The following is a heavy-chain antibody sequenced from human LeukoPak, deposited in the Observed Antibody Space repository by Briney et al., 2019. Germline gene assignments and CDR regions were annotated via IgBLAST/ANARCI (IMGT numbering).Heavy chain of an antibody. V-gene: IGHV4-4*07. CDR2: IRWGTA. J-gene: IGHJ4*02. CDR1: GGSLSDHF. CDR3: ARGTERTRISGYYSFDY. D-gene: IGHD5-12*01. Sequence: ASETLSLTCTVSGGSLSDHFWTWIRQPAGKGLEWIGRIRWGTAYYNPSLESRVINSLDTSNNQFSLKVTSVTAADTAVYYCARGTERTRISGYYSFDYWGRGILVTVSS.